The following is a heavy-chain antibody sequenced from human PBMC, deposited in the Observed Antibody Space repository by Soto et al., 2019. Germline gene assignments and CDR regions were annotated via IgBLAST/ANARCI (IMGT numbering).Heavy chain of an antibody. Sequence: ASVKVSCKASGYTFTSYGISWVRQAPGQGLEWMGWISAYNGNTNYAQKLQGRVTMTTDTSTSTACMELRSLRSDDTAVYYCARAYSSSWYTRIYYYYYYMDVWG. D-gene: IGHD6-13*01. CDR2: ISAYNGNT. V-gene: IGHV1-18*01. CDR1: GYTFTSYG. J-gene: IGHJ6*03. CDR3: ARAYSSSWYTRIYYYYYYMDV.